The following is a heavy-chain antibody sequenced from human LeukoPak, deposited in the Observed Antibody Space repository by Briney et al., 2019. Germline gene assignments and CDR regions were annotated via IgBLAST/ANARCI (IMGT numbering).Heavy chain of an antibody. CDR2: ISSSGSTI. D-gene: IGHD4-17*01. V-gene: IGHV3-11*04. CDR1: GLTFSDYY. J-gene: IGHJ4*02. Sequence: PGGSLRLSCAASGLTFSDYYMSWLRQAPGKGLEWVSYISSSGSTIYYADSVKGRFTISRDNAKNSLYLQMNSLRAEDTAVYYCASGGVRLRLPIDYWGQGTLVTVSS. CDR3: ASGGVRLRLPIDY.